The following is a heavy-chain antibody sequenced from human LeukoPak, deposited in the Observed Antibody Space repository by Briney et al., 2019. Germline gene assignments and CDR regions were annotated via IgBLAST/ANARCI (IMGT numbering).Heavy chain of an antibody. Sequence: PGGSLRLSCEASGFTFTTYSMTWVRQAPGKGLEWVSLIYSGGTTYYADSVKGRFTISRDNSKNTLYLQMNSLRAEDTAVYYCAREALEYFDLWGRGTLVTVSS. D-gene: IGHD1-1*01. CDR3: AREALEYFDL. V-gene: IGHV3-53*01. CDR1: GFTFTTYS. J-gene: IGHJ2*01. CDR2: IYSGGTT.